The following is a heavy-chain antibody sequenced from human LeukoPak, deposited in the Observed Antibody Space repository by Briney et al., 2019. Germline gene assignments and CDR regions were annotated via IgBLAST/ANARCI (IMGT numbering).Heavy chain of an antibody. CDR1: GYTFTGYY. CDR3: ARVDTVSFYYGMDV. J-gene: IGHJ6*02. V-gene: IGHV1-2*02. Sequence: ASVKVSCKASGYTFTGYYMHWVRQAPGQGLEWMGWVNPNSGGTNYAQKFQGRVTMTRDTSISTAYMELRRLRSDDTAGYYCARVDTVSFYYGMDVWGQGTTVTVSS. CDR2: VNPNSGGT. D-gene: IGHD2-2*03.